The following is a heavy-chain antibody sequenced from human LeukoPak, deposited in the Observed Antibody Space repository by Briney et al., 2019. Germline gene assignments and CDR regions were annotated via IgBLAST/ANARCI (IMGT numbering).Heavy chain of an antibody. Sequence: GALRLSCAASGFTFSTYEMNWVRQAPGKGLEWFSHIRGSCSTTYYADSVRGLFTISTDNAKNSLFLQMNSLGAEDTAVYYCAREGSSSWSRRGRFDCWGQGTLVKVFS. V-gene: IGHV3-48*03. J-gene: IGHJ4*02. CDR3: AREGSSSWSRRGRFDC. CDR2: IRGSCSTT. CDR1: GFTFSTYE. D-gene: IGHD6-13*01.